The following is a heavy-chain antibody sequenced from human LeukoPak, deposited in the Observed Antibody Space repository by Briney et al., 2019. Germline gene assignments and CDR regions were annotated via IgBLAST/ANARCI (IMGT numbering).Heavy chain of an antibody. Sequence: ASVKVSCKASGYTFTGYYMHWVRQAPGQGLGWMGWINPNSGGTNYAQKFQGRVTMTRDTSISTAYMELSRLRSDDTAVYYCARIFHLDIVVVPAATPFDYWGQGTLVTVSS. J-gene: IGHJ4*02. D-gene: IGHD2-2*03. CDR1: GYTFTGYY. V-gene: IGHV1-2*02. CDR2: INPNSGGT. CDR3: ARIFHLDIVVVPAATPFDY.